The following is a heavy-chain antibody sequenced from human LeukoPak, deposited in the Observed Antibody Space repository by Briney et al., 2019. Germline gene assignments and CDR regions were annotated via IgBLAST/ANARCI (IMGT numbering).Heavy chain of an antibody. Sequence: PSETLSLTCTVSGGSISSGGYYWSWIRQPPGKGLEWIAYFYHTGSTYYNPSLKSRVTISVDRSKNQFSLKLNSVTAADTAVYYCARATWLLDNWGQGTLVTVSS. CDR2: FYHTGST. J-gene: IGHJ4*02. V-gene: IGHV4-30-2*01. CDR1: GGSISSGGYY. CDR3: ARATWLLDN. D-gene: IGHD5-12*01.